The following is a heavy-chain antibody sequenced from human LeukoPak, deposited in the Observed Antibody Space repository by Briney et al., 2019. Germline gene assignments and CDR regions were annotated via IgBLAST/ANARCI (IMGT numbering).Heavy chain of an antibody. CDR3: TREVGATA. V-gene: IGHV3-49*04. D-gene: IGHD1-26*01. J-gene: IGHJ5*02. CDR1: GFTFSNAW. CDR2: IRSKAYGGTT. Sequence: GGSLRLSCAASGFTFSNAWMSWVRQAPGKGLEWVGFIRSKAYGGTTEYAASVKGRFTISRDDSKSIAYLQMNSLKTEDTAVYYCTREVGATAWGQGTLVTVSS.